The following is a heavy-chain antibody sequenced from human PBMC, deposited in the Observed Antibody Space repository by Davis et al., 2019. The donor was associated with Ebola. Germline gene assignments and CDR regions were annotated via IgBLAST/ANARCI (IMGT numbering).Heavy chain of an antibody. CDR1: GGSFRASS. CDR3: ASVLRGGYYYYGMDV. CDR2: ICSSSSYT. J-gene: IGHJ6*02. Sequence: LSLTCAVSGGSFRASSMRWIRQAPGKRLVWVSYICSSSSYTNDADSVKCLFTISRDNAKNSLYLQMNSLRAEDTAVYYCASVLRGGYYYYGMDVWGQGTTVTVSS. D-gene: IGHD3-10*01. V-gene: IGHV3-11*06.